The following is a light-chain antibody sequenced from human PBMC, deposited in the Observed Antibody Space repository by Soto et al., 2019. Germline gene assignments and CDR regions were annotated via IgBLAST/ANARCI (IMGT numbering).Light chain of an antibody. J-gene: IGKJ1*01. CDR3: QQYNTWPRT. Sequence: DIEMTQSPATLSASPGERATVSCRASQSVGSTLAWYQQKPGQPPRLLIYDASTMATGIPARFSGSGSGTEFTLTISSLQSEDFAVYYCQQYNTWPRTFGQGTKVDIK. CDR2: DAS. V-gene: IGKV3-15*01. CDR1: QSVGST.